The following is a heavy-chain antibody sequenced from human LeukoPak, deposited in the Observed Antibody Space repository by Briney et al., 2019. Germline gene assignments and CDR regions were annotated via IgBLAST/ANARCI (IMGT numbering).Heavy chain of an antibody. J-gene: IGHJ6*03. D-gene: IGHD2-15*01. V-gene: IGHV4-30-4*08. Sequence: SETLSLTCTVSGGSISSGDYYWSWIRQPPGKGLEWIGYIYYSGSTYYNPSLKSRVTISVDTSENQFSLKLSSVTAADTAVYYCARRPHSSPGYMDVWGKGTTVTVSS. CDR1: GGSISSGDYY. CDR3: ARRPHSSPGYMDV. CDR2: IYYSGST.